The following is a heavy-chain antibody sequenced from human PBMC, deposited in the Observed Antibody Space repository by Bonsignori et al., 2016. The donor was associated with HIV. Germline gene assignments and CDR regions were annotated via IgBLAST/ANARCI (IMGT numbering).Heavy chain of an antibody. CDR2: IYYSGST. J-gene: IGHJ4*02. V-gene: IGHV4-30-4*01. D-gene: IGHD5-24*01. CDR3: ARVRRDGYNYAFDY. Sequence: RQAPGKGLEWIGYIYYSGSTYYNPSLKSRVTISVDTSKNQFSLKLSSVTAADTAVYYCARVRRDGYNYAFDYWGQGTLVTVSS.